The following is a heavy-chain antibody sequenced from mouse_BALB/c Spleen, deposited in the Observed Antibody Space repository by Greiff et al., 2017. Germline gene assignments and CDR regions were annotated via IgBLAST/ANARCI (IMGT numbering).Heavy chain of an antibody. V-gene: IGHV2-9*02. D-gene: IGHD2-1*01. CDR3: ARGGNGNYVGAMDY. J-gene: IGHJ4*01. CDR1: GFSLTSYG. Sequence: VQLVESGPGLVAPSQSLSITCTVSGFSLTSYGVHWVRQPPGKGLEWLGVIWAGGSTNYNSALMSRLSISKDNSKSQVFLKMNSLQTDDTAMYYCARGGNGNYVGAMDYWGQGTSVTVSA. CDR2: IWAGGST.